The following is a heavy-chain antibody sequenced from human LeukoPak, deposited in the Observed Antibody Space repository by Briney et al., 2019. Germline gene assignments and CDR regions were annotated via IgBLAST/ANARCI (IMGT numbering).Heavy chain of an antibody. Sequence: SETLSLTCAVSGGSLSGSVWWSWVRQPPGKGLEWIGEIYHRGNTNYNPSLKSRVTISLDESQNRFSLNLNSVTAADTAVYYCAGQGGFYLDHWGQGILVTVSS. D-gene: IGHD3-16*01. CDR2: IYHRGNT. V-gene: IGHV4-4*02. J-gene: IGHJ5*02. CDR3: AGQGGFYLDH. CDR1: GGSLSGSVW.